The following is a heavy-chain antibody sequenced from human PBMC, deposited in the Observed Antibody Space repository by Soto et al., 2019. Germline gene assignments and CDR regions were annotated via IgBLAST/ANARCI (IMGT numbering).Heavy chain of an antibody. CDR3: AKDFGRSGWVGYFDY. D-gene: IGHD6-19*01. J-gene: IGHJ4*02. CDR2: ISYDGSNK. CDR1: GFTFSSYG. Sequence: PGGSLRLSCAASGFTFSSYGMHWVRQAPGKGLEWVAVISYDGSNKYYADSVKGRFTISRDNSKNTLYLQMNSLRAEDTAVYFFAKDFGRSGWVGYFDYWGKGTLVTVPS. V-gene: IGHV3-30*18.